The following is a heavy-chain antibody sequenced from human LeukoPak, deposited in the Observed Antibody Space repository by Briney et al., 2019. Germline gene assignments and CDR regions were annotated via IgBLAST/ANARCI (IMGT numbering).Heavy chain of an antibody. Sequence: PSETLSLTCTVSGGSISSYYWSWIRQPPGKGLEWIGYIYYSGSTNYNPSLKSRVTISVDTSKNQFSLKLSSVTAADTAVYYCARGGRSIPMTTVTNFDYWGQGTLVTVSS. CDR1: GGSISSYY. CDR2: IYYSGST. D-gene: IGHD4-17*01. J-gene: IGHJ4*02. V-gene: IGHV4-59*01. CDR3: ARGGRSIPMTTVTNFDY.